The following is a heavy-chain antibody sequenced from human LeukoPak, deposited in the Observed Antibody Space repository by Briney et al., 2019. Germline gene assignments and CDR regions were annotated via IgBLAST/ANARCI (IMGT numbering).Heavy chain of an antibody. D-gene: IGHD1-26*01. V-gene: IGHV3-9*01. Sequence: PGGSLRLSCAASGFTFDDYAMHWVRQAPGKGLEWVSGIGWNSGSIGYADSVKGRFTISRDNAKNSPYLQMNSLRAEDTALYYCAKGAGGSGSYLPYYFDYWGRGTLVTVSS. CDR3: AKGAGGSGSYLPYYFDY. CDR1: GFTFDDYA. CDR2: IGWNSGSI. J-gene: IGHJ4*02.